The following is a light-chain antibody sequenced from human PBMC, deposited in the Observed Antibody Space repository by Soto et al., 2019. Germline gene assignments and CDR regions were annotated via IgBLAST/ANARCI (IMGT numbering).Light chain of an antibody. V-gene: IGKV3-15*01. CDR2: GAS. CDR1: QSVSSS. Sequence: IVMTQSPATLSVSPGERTTLSCRASQSVSSSLAWYQQRPGQAPRLLIYGASTRATGIPARFSGSGSGTEFTLTISSLQSEDFAIYYCQQYYNWPITFGQGTRREIK. J-gene: IGKJ5*01. CDR3: QQYYNWPIT.